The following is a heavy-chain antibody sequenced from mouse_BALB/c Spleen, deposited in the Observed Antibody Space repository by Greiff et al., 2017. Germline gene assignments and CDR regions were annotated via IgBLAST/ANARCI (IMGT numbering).Heavy chain of an antibody. Sequence: VKLVESGPGLVAPSQSLSITCTVSGFSLTSYGVHWVRQPPGKGLEWLGVIWAGGSTNYNSALMSRLSISKDNSKSQVFLKMNSLQTDDTAMYYCARDQPGRFAYWGQGTLVTVSA. D-gene: IGHD4-1*02. CDR3: ARDQPGRFAY. CDR1: GFSLTSYG. CDR2: IWAGGST. V-gene: IGHV2-9*02. J-gene: IGHJ3*01.